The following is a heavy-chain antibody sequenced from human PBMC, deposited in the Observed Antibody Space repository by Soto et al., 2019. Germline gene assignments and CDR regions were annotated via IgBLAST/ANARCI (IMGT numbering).Heavy chain of an antibody. CDR3: ARDRRFLGNYYYYGMDV. CDR2: ISYDGSNK. Sequence: QVQLVESGGGVVQPGRSLRLSCAASGFTFSSYAMHWVRQAPGKGLEWVAVISYDGSNKYYADSVKGRFTISRDNSKSTLYLQMNSLRAEDTAVYYCARDRRFLGNYYYYGMDVWGQGTTVTVSS. J-gene: IGHJ6*02. D-gene: IGHD3-3*01. CDR1: GFTFSSYA. V-gene: IGHV3-30-3*01.